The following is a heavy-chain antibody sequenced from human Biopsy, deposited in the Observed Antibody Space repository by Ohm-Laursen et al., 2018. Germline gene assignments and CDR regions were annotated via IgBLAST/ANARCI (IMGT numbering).Heavy chain of an antibody. CDR2: ISHTGYT. D-gene: IGHD4-23*01. CDR3: ARGSNEYGGLYFPH. J-gene: IGHJ1*01. CDR1: GGSIGGSGDY. Sequence: SETLSLTCTVSGGSIGGSGDYWTWIRQPPGKGLEWIGHISHTGYTSYKSSLKSRVTISLDTSRKHFSLRLTSLAAADTAVYYCARGSNEYGGLYFPHWGQGTLVTVSS. V-gene: IGHV4-61*03.